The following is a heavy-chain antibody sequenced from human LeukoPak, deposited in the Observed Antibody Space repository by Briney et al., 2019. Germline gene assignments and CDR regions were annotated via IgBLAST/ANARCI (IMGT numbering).Heavy chain of an antibody. J-gene: IGHJ4*02. V-gene: IGHV3-48*03. CDR3: ARDLWFGRFGEFVDY. Sequence: GGSLRLSCAASGFTFSSYEMNWVRQAPGKGLEWVSYISSSGSTIYYADSVKGRFTISRDNAKNSLYLQMNSLRAEDTAVYYCARDLWFGRFGEFVDYWGQGTLVTVSS. CDR2: ISSSGSTI. CDR1: GFTFSSYE. D-gene: IGHD3-10*01.